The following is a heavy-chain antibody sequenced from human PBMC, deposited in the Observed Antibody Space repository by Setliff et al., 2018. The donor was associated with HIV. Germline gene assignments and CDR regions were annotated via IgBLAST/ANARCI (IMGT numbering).Heavy chain of an antibody. J-gene: IGHJ5*02. D-gene: IGHD2-2*02. V-gene: IGHV4-39*01. CDR1: GDSITNDDYY. Sequence: SSETLSLTCTVSGDSITNDDYYWGWIRQPPGKGLEWIAILHYSGRTYYDPSLKSRVTIFVDTSKTQFYLKLRSVTASDTAVYYCARYTSKLDWFDPWGQGTLVTVSS. CDR3: ARYTSKLDWFDP. CDR2: LHYSGRT.